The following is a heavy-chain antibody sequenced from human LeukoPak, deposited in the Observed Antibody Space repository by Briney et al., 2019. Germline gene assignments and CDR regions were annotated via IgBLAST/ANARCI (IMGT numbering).Heavy chain of an antibody. D-gene: IGHD2-2*01. Sequence: SSETLSLTCTVSGGSISSYYWSWIRQPPGKGLEWSGYIYYSGSTNYNPSLKSRVTISVDTSKNQFSLKLSSVTAADTAVYYCARDRGGYCSSTSCFYYGMDVWGQGTTVTVSS. CDR1: GGSISSYY. V-gene: IGHV4-59*01. CDR2: IYYSGST. J-gene: IGHJ6*02. CDR3: ARDRGGYCSSTSCFYYGMDV.